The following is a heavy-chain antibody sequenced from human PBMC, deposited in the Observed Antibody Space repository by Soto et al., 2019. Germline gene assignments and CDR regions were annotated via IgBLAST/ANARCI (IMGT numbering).Heavy chain of an antibody. V-gene: IGHV3-49*03. J-gene: IGHJ3*02. D-gene: IGHD2-2*01. Sequence: HPGGSVRLSCTASGFTFDDYPMSWFRQAPGKGLEWVSYIRNKDYGKTTEYAASVKGRFVISRDDSTSIAFLQMNSLRTDDKAVYYCARSVRLVGDAFDIWGQGTMVTVSS. CDR1: GFTFDDYP. CDR2: IRNKDYGKTT. CDR3: ARSVRLVGDAFDI.